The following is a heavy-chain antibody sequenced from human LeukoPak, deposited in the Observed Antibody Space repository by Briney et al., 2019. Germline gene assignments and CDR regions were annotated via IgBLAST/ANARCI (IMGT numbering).Heavy chain of an antibody. J-gene: IGHJ4*02. D-gene: IGHD4-23*01. V-gene: IGHV1-8*01. CDR2: MNPNSGNT. CDR1: GYTFTSYD. Sequence: ASVKVSCKASGYTFTSYDINWVRQATGQGLEWMGWMNPNSGNTGYAQKFQGRVTMTRNTSISTAYMELSRLRSEDAAVYYCAVQGGNSATLIFDHWGQGTLVTVSS. CDR3: AVQGGNSATLIFDH.